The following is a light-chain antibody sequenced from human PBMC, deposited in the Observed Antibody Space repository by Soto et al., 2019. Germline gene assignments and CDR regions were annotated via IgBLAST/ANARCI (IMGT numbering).Light chain of an antibody. V-gene: IGKV3-20*01. CDR2: GAS. J-gene: IGKJ1*01. CDR3: QQYGSSPRT. CDR1: QSVSDN. Sequence: ETVMTQSPDTLSLSPGERATLSCRASQSVSDNLAWYQQRPGQGPRLLIYGASTRATGIPDRFSGSGSGTDFTLTISRLEPEDFAVYYCQQYGSSPRTFGQGTKVDI.